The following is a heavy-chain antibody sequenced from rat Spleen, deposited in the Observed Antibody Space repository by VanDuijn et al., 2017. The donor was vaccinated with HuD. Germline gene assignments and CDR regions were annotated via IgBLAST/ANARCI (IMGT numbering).Heavy chain of an antibody. Sequence: EVQLVETGGGLVQPGRSLKLSCAASGFTFSDYAMAWVRQAPTKGLEWVATIGSSGGSIFYRDSVKGRFTISRDNAKSTLYLQMNSLRSEDTATYYCTRDSDIPTYFFDYWGQGVMVTVSS. D-gene: IGHD2-1*01. CDR3: TRDSDIPTYFFDY. J-gene: IGHJ2*01. CDR1: GFTFSDYA. V-gene: IGHV5S23*01. CDR2: IGSSGGSI.